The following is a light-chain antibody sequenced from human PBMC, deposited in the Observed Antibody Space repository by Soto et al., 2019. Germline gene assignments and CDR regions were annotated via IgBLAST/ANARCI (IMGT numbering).Light chain of an antibody. CDR1: QSVGSTY. CDR3: QQYAGPPWT. V-gene: IGKV3-20*01. CDR2: GAS. J-gene: IGKJ1*01. Sequence: IVLTQSPGTLSLSPGQRATLSCRATQSVGSTYLAWYQQKPGQAPRLLIYGASNRATGIPDRFSGSGSGTDFTLSISRLEPEDFAVYYCQQYAGPPWTFGQGTKVEIK.